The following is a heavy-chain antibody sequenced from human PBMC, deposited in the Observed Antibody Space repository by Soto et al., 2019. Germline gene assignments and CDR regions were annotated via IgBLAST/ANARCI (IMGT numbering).Heavy chain of an antibody. CDR1: GGSISSGGYS. Sequence: SETLSLTCAVSGGSISSGGYSWSWIRQPPGKGLEWIGYIYHSGSTYYNPSLKSRVTISVDRSKNQFSLKLSSVTAADTAVYYCATDAGLLRLRHAFDIWGQGTMVTVSS. CDR3: ATDAGLLRLRHAFDI. D-gene: IGHD5-18*01. J-gene: IGHJ3*02. V-gene: IGHV4-30-2*01. CDR2: IYHSGST.